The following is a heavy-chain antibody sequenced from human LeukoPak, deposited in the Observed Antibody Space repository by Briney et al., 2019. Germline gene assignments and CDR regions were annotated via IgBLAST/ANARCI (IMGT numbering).Heavy chain of an antibody. D-gene: IGHD6-13*01. CDR3: ARDLRTGRKIAAAGTKSLSPDY. Sequence: GGSLRLSCAASGFTFSSYSMNWVRQAPGKGLEWVSSISSSSSYIYYADSVKGRFTISRDNAKNSLYLQMNSLRAEDTAVYYCARDLRTGRKIAAAGTKSLSPDYWGQGTLVTVSS. V-gene: IGHV3-21*01. CDR1: GFTFSSYS. J-gene: IGHJ4*02. CDR2: ISSSSSYI.